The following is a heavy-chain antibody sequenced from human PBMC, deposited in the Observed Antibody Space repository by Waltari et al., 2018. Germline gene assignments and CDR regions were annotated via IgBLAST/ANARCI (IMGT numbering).Heavy chain of an antibody. V-gene: IGHV4-39*07. CDR3: MRDQRSTVLD. Sequence: QLQLQESGPGLVKPSETLSLTCTVSGGSISNGDYHWGWVRPPPGKGLEWISTIHYTGSTYYNPPLKSRLTISVDTSKNQFSLKLSSVTAADTAVYHCMRDQRSTVLDWGQGTLVTVSS. CDR2: IHYTGST. CDR1: GGSISNGDYH. J-gene: IGHJ4*02. D-gene: IGHD1-1*01.